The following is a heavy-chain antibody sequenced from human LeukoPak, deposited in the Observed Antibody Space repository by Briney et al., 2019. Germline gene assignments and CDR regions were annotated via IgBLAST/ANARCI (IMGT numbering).Heavy chain of an antibody. CDR2: ISGSGGST. CDR1: GFTFSSYA. CDR3: AKSSHISIGGRTLNWFDP. J-gene: IGHJ5*02. Sequence: PGGSLRLSCAASGFTFSSYAMSGVRQAPGKGLEWVTAISGSGGSTYYADSVKGRFTISRDNSKNTLYLQMNSLRAEDTAVYYCAKSSHISIGGRTLNWFDPWGQGTLVTVSS. D-gene: IGHD3-3*01. V-gene: IGHV3-23*01.